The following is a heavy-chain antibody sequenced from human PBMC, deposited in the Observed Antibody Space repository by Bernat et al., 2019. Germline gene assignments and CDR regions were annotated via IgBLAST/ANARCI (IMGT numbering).Heavy chain of an antibody. CDR2: ISGSGGST. CDR1: GFTFSSYE. Sequence: EVQLVESGGGLVQPGGSLRLSCAASGFTFSSYELNWVRQAPGKGLEWVSAISGSGGSTYYADSVKGRFTISRDNSKNTLYLQMNSLRAEDTAVYYCAKDRMGCSSTSCYMTDAFDIWGQGTMVTVSS. CDR3: AKDRMGCSSTSCYMTDAFDI. J-gene: IGHJ3*02. D-gene: IGHD2-2*02. V-gene: IGHV3-23*04.